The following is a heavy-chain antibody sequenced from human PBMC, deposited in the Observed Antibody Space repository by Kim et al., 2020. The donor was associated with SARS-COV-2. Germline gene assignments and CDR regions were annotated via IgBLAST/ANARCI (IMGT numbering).Heavy chain of an antibody. V-gene: IGHV1-18*04. CDR3: ARESSSSLDYYYYYGMDV. J-gene: IGHJ6*02. CDR1: GYTFTSYG. CDR2: ISAYNGNT. Sequence: ASVKVSCKASGYTFTSYGISWVRQAPGQGLEWMGWISAYNGNTNYAQKLQGRVTMTTDTSTSTAYMELRSLRSDDTAVYYCARESSSSLDYYYYYGMDVWGQGTTVTVSS. D-gene: IGHD6-6*01.